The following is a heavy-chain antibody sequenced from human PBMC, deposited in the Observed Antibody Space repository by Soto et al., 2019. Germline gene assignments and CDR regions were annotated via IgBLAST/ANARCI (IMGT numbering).Heavy chain of an antibody. V-gene: IGHV1-69*01. D-gene: IGHD3-3*01. CDR3: ARDVSRGDFFPPSWFDP. CDR1: GGTFSSYA. J-gene: IGHJ5*02. CDR2: IIPIFGTA. Sequence: QVQLVQSGAEVKKPGSSVKVSCKASGGTFSSYAISWVRQAPGQGLECMGGIIPIFGTANYAQKFQGRVTITADESMRTAYMELSGLRSEDTAVYYCARDVSRGDFFPPSWFDPWGQGTLVTVSS.